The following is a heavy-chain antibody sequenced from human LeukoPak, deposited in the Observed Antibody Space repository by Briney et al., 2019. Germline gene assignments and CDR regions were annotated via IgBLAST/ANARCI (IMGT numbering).Heavy chain of an antibody. CDR3: ARYAHYGGSVNWFDP. V-gene: IGHV4-59*01. CDR1: GGSISSYY. CDR2: IYYSGSN. D-gene: IGHD4-23*01. Sequence: SETLSLTRTVSGGSISSYYWSWIRQPPGKGLEWIGYIYYSGSNNYNPSLKSRVTISVDTSKNQFSLKLSSVTAADTAVYYCARYAHYGGSVNWFDPWGQGTLVTVSS. J-gene: IGHJ5*02.